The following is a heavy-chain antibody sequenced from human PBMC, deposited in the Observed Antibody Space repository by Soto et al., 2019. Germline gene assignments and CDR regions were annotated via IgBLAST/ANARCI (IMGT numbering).Heavy chain of an antibody. CDR2: IYPGDSDT. V-gene: IGHV5-51*01. J-gene: IGHJ5*02. D-gene: IGHD3-22*01. Sequence: GESLKISCKGSGYSFTSYWIGWVRQMPGKGLEWMGIIYPGDSDTRYSPSFQGQVTISADKYISTAYLQWSSLKASDTAMYYCARVPSYYYDISGRNWFDPWGQGTLVTVSS. CDR3: ARVPSYYYDISGRNWFDP. CDR1: GYSFTSYW.